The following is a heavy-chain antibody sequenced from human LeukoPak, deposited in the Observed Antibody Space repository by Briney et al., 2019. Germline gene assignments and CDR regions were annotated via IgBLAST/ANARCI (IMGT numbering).Heavy chain of an antibody. Sequence: PSETLSLTCTVSGGSISSYFWSWVRQPPGKGLEWIGYIYYSGSTNYNPSLKSRVTISVDTSKNQFSLKLASVTTADTPVYYCARDRWLGYWGQGTLVTVSS. J-gene: IGHJ4*02. CDR2: IYYSGST. CDR1: GGSISSYF. CDR3: ARDRWLGY. V-gene: IGHV4-59*01. D-gene: IGHD5-12*01.